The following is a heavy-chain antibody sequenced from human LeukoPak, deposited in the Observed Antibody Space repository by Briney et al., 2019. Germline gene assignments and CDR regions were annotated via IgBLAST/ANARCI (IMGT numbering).Heavy chain of an antibody. CDR2: INHSGST. J-gene: IGHJ6*02. V-gene: IGHV4-61*01. CDR3: ARGLESNYYYYGMDV. Sequence: PSETLSLTCTVSGGSVSSGSYYWSWIRQPPGTGLEWIGEINHSGSTNYNPSLKSRVTISVDTSKNQFSLKLSSVTAADTAVYYCARGLESNYYYYGMDVWGQGTTVTVSS. CDR1: GGSVSSGSYY.